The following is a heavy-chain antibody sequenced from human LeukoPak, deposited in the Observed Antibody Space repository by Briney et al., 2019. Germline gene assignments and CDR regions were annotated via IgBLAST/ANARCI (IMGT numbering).Heavy chain of an antibody. V-gene: IGHV3-23*01. CDR2: ISGSGGST. D-gene: IGHD2-2*01. CDR1: GFTVSSNY. Sequence: GGSLRLSCAASGFTVSSNYMSWVRQAPGKGLEWVSAISGSGGSTYYADSVKGRFTISRDNSKNTLYLQMNSLRAEDTAVYYCAKCSSTSCYVSIDFDYWGQGTLVTVSS. J-gene: IGHJ4*02. CDR3: AKCSSTSCYVSIDFDY.